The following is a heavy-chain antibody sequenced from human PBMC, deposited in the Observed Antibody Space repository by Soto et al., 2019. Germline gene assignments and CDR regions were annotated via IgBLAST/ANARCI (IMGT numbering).Heavy chain of an antibody. J-gene: IGHJ4*02. Sequence: SETLSLTCTVSCGSISSGDYYWSWIRQPPGKGLEWIGYIYYSGSTYYNPSLKSRVTISVDTSKNQFSLKLGSVTAADTAVYYCAGERGYYGSGSYYLYFDYWGQGTLVTVSS. D-gene: IGHD3-10*01. CDR3: AGERGYYGSGSYYLYFDY. CDR2: IYYSGST. V-gene: IGHV4-30-4*01. CDR1: CGSISSGDYY.